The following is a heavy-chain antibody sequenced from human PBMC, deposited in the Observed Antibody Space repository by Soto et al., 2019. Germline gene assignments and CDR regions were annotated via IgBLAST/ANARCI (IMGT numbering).Heavy chain of an antibody. CDR2: IHSDGSST. CDR1: GLTFIYSW. Sequence: EVQLVESGGGLVQPGESLRLSCAASGLTFIYSWMHWVGQPQGKGLVWVSRIHSDGSSTTYADSVKDRFTISRDNARNTLYLQMNSLRAEDTAVYYCARGDRGAFDLWGQGTVLTVSS. J-gene: IGHJ3*01. D-gene: IGHD1-26*01. V-gene: IGHV3-74*03. CDR3: ARGDRGAFDL.